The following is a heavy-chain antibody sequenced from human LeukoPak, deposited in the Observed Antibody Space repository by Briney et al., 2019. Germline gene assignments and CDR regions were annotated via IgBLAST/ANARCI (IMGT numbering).Heavy chain of an antibody. CDR1: GFSFNNNA. Sequence: GGSLRLSCAASGFSFNNNAMDWVRQAPGEGLEWVSSISSGGTYIYYAESVRGRSTISRDNTKNFLYLQLSTLRVEDTAVYYCARDRPTGRSRGVVVQWGQGTLVTVSS. V-gene: IGHV3-21*01. CDR2: ISSGGTYI. D-gene: IGHD2-15*01. J-gene: IGHJ4*02. CDR3: ARDRPTGRSRGVVVQ.